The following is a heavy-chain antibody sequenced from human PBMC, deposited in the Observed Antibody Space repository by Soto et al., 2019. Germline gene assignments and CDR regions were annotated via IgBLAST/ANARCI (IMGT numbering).Heavy chain of an antibody. Sequence: QERLVQSGAEVRKPGSSVKVSCKVTGGTSTRYAINWVRQAPGQGLEWMGGIVPMFGTSKYAQKFQGRVTITADTSTNIAYMELRSLGSEDTAVYYCNRGSEYDFWSGYLWGQGTLVSVSS. D-gene: IGHD3-3*01. CDR1: GGTSTRYA. J-gene: IGHJ4*02. CDR3: NRGSEYDFWSGYL. CDR2: IVPMFGTS. V-gene: IGHV1-69*06.